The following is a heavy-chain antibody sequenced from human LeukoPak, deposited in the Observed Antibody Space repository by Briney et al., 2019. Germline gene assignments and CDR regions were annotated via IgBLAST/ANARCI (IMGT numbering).Heavy chain of an antibody. V-gene: IGHV3-48*03. CDR1: GFTFSSYE. J-gene: IGHJ4*02. CDR3: ARYSSGYYHVGWDY. D-gene: IGHD3-22*01. CDR2: ISSSGSTI. Sequence: GGSLRLSCAASGFTFSSYEMNWVRQAPGKGLEWVSYISSSGSTIYYADSVEGRFTISRDNAKNSLYLQMNSLRAEDTAVYYCARYSSGYYHVGWDYWGQGTLVTVSS.